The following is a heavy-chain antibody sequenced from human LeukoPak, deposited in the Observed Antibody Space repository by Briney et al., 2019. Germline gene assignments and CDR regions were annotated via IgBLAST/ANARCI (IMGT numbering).Heavy chain of an antibody. Sequence: SETLSLTCAVYGGSFSGYYWSWIRQPPGKGLEWIGEINHSGSTNYNPSLKSRVTISVDTSKNQFSLKLSSVTAADTAVYYCARGLYYDFWSGYSTAFDIWSQGTMVTVSS. J-gene: IGHJ3*02. V-gene: IGHV4-34*01. CDR1: GGSFSGYY. CDR2: INHSGST. CDR3: ARGLYYDFWSGYSTAFDI. D-gene: IGHD3-3*01.